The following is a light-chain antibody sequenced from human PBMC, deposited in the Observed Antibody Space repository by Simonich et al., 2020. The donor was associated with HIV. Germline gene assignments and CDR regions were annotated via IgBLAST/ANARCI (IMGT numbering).Light chain of an antibody. CDR1: SSNIGSNT. J-gene: IGLJ2*01. CDR3: AAWDDSLNGPV. Sequence: QSVLTQPPSASGTPGQRVTISCSGSSSNIGSNTVNWYQQLPGPAPKLLSYRNNQRPSGVPDRFSGSKSGTSASLAISGLQSEDEADYYCAAWDDSLNGPVFGGGTKLTVL. V-gene: IGLV1-44*01. CDR2: RNN.